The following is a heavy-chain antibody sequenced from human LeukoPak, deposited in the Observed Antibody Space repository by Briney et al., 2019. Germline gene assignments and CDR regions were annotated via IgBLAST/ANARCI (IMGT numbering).Heavy chain of an antibody. J-gene: IGHJ4*02. CDR2: IYTSGST. V-gene: IGHV4-61*02. D-gene: IGHD4-17*01. Sequence: SETLSLTCTVSGGSISSGSYYWSWIRQPAGKGLEWIGRIYTSGSTNYNPSLKSRVTISVDTSQNQVSLRMSSVTAADTAVYYCARGVSTVNFDYWGQGTLVTVSS. CDR1: GGSISSGSYY. CDR3: ARGVSTVNFDY.